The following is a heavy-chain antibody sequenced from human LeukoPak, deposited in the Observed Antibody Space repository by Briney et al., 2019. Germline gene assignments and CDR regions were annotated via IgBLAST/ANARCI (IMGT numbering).Heavy chain of an antibody. J-gene: IGHJ6*02. D-gene: IGHD6-13*01. Sequence: PSETLSLTCAVYGGSFSGYYWSWIRQPPGKGLEWIGEINHSGSTNYNPSLKSRVTISVDTPKNQFSLKLSSVTAADTAVYYCARSGIAAVHYYYYYGMDVWGQGTTVTVSS. CDR2: INHSGST. CDR3: ARSGIAAVHYYYYYGMDV. CDR1: GGSFSGYY. V-gene: IGHV4-34*01.